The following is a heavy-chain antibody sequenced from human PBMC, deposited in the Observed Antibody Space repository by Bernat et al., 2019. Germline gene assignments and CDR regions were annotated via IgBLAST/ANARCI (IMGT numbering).Heavy chain of an antibody. CDR2: IGSGSDT. Sequence: EVQLLESGGGLVQPGGSLRLSCAASGFTFSTYAMTWVRQAPEKGLEWVSIIGSGSDTYYPDSVRGRFTISRDNSKNTEYLQMNSLRVEDTATYYCARALGVVSPTATRWFDPWGQGILVTVSS. CDR3: ARALGVVSPTATRWFDP. J-gene: IGHJ5*02. D-gene: IGHD5/OR15-5a*01. V-gene: IGHV3-23*01. CDR1: GFTFSTYA.